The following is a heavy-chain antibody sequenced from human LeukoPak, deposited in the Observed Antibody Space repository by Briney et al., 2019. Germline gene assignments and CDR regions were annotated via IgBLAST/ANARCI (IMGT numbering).Heavy chain of an antibody. CDR2: INQYGST. CDR3: ARNYHGLDV. V-gene: IGHV4-34*01. Sequence: SETLSLTCTVFGGSFSGHYWSWIRQTPGKRLEWIGDINQYGSTIYNPSLKSRVDISKDTSKNQFPLRLSSLTAADTAIYYCARNYHGLDVWGQGTPVTVSS. CDR1: GGSFSGHY. J-gene: IGHJ6*02. D-gene: IGHD3-16*02.